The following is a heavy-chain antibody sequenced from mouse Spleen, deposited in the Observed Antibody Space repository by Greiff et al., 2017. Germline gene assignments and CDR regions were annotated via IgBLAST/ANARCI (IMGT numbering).Heavy chain of an antibody. Sequence: QVQLQQSGAELARPGASVKMSCKASGYTFTSSTMHWVKQRPGQGLEWIGYINPSSGYTKYNQKFKDKATLTADKSSSTAYIQLSSLTSEDSAVYYCARVYGYLYAMDYWGQGTSVTVSS. V-gene: IGHV1-4*01. CDR3: ARVYGYLYAMDY. J-gene: IGHJ4*01. CDR2: INPSSGYT. CDR1: GYTFTSST. D-gene: IGHD1-2*01.